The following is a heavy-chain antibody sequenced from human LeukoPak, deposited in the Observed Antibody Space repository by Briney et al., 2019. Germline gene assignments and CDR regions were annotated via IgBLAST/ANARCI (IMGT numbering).Heavy chain of an antibody. J-gene: IGHJ4*02. CDR2: ISSSGSTI. D-gene: IGHD3-10*01. V-gene: IGHV3-11*01. CDR1: GFTFSDYY. CDR3: ARVRMDYGSGSPADY. Sequence: SGGSLRLSCAASGFTFSDYYMSWIRQAPGKGLEWVSYISSSGSTIYYADSVKGRFTISRDNAKNSLYLQMNRLRAEDTAVYYCARVRMDYGSGSPADYWGQGTLVTVSS.